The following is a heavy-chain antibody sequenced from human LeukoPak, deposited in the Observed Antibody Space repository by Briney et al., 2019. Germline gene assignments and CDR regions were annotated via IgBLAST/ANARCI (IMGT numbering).Heavy chain of an antibody. D-gene: IGHD4-17*01. CDR1: GYPFTSFR. Sequence: ASVKVSCKASGYPFTSFRVSWVRQAPGQGLEWMGWISAYNGNTNYAQKLQGRVTMTTDTSTSTAYMEVRSLRSDDTAVYYCAVGSVTVTTEVWDYWGQGTLVTVSS. CDR3: AVGSVTVTTEVWDY. J-gene: IGHJ4*02. CDR2: ISAYNGNT. V-gene: IGHV1-18*01.